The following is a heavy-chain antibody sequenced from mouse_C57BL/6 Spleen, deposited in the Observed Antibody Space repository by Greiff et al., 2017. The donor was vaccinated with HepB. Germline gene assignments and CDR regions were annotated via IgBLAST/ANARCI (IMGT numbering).Heavy chain of an antibody. V-gene: IGHV1-4*01. CDR2: INPSSGYT. CDR1: GYTFTSYT. J-gene: IGHJ2*01. CDR3: ARWSMITVDY. Sequence: VKLMESGAELARPGASVKMSCKASGYTFTSYTMHWVKQRPGQGLEWIGYINPSSGYTKYNQKFKDKATLTADKSSSTAYMQLSSLTSEDSAVYYCARWSMITVDYWGQGTTLTVSS. D-gene: IGHD2-4*01.